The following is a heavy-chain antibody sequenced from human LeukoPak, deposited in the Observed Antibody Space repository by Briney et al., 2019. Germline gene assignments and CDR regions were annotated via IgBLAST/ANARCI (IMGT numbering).Heavy chain of an antibody. CDR1: GFTFSGYG. CDR2: ISYDGSHK. CDR3: AKHYYDSSGTPRYFDY. D-gene: IGHD3-22*01. V-gene: IGHV3-30*18. Sequence: PGRSLRLSCAASGFTFSGYGMHWVRQAPGKGLEWVAVISYDGSHKYYADSVKGRFTISRDNSKNTLYLQMNSLRDEDTAVYYCAKHYYDSSGTPRYFDYWGQGTLVTVSS. J-gene: IGHJ4*02.